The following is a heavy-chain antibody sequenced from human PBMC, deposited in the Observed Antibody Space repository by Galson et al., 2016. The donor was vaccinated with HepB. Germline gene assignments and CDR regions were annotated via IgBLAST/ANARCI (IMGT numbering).Heavy chain of an antibody. Sequence: SVKVSCKGSGGTFSDYVINWVRQAPGQGLEWMGGIIPMFGTTNNAQKFQGRVSMTADESTNTAYMYLSSLRSDDTAVYYCARGDPDSRTYSHWFDPWGQGTLVTVSS. J-gene: IGHJ5*02. CDR2: IIPMFGTT. CDR3: ARGDPDSRTYSHWFDP. D-gene: IGHD1-26*01. V-gene: IGHV1-69*13. CDR1: GGTFSDYV.